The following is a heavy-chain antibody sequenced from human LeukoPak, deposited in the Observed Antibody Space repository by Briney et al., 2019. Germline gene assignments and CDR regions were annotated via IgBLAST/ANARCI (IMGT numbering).Heavy chain of an antibody. CDR1: GYTFTGYY. CDR3: ARGGGYDSSGYPHY. J-gene: IGHJ4*02. D-gene: IGHD3-22*01. V-gene: IGHV1-2*06. Sequence: GASVKVSCKASGYTFTGYYMHWVRQAPGQGLEWMGRINPNSGGINYAQKFQGRVTMTRDTSISTAYMELSRLRSDDTAVYYSARGGGYDSSGYPHYWGQGTLVTVSS. CDR2: INPNSGGI.